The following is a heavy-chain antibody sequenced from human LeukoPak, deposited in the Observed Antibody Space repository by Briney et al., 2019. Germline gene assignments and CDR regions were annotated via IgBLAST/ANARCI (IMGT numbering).Heavy chain of an antibody. V-gene: IGHV3-21*01. CDR2: IDSSSTHI. D-gene: IGHD5-24*01. CDR1: GFPFSIHS. J-gene: IGHJ4*02. Sequence: GGSLRLSCAASGFPFSIHSMSWVRQAPGKGLEWVSSIDSSSTHIYCADSMKGRFTISRDNAKNSLFLQMNSMRAEDTAVYYCARDFRTQLDGYSPPYRFDYWGQGALVTVSS. CDR3: ARDFRTQLDGYSPPYRFDY.